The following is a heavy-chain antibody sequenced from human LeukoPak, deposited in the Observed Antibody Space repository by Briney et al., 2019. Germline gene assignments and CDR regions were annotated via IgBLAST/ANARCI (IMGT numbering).Heavy chain of an antibody. D-gene: IGHD6-13*01. CDR3: AKDSKVAAAGYFFDY. V-gene: IGHV3-30*18. CDR2: IATDGRDK. Sequence: GRSLRLSCAASGFTFNNYGMHWVRQAPGKGLEWVAVIATDGRDKKYADSVKGRFTISRDNSKNTLYLEMNSLRPEDTAVYHCAKDSKVAAAGYFFDYWGQGTLVTVPS. J-gene: IGHJ4*02. CDR1: GFTFNNYG.